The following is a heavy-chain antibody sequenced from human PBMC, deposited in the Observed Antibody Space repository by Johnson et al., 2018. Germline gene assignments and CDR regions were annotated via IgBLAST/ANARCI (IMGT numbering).Heavy chain of an antibody. J-gene: IGHJ5*02. D-gene: IGHD2-15*01. Sequence: VQLLESGGGLVQPGGSLRLSCAASGFTFSSYAMSWVRQAPGKGLEWVSAISGGAGSTYYADSVKGRFTISRDNSKNTLYLQMNSLRAEDTAVYYCARRVDNWFDPWGQGTLVTVSS. V-gene: IGHV3-23*01. CDR2: ISGGAGST. CDR1: GFTFSSYA. CDR3: ARRVDNWFDP.